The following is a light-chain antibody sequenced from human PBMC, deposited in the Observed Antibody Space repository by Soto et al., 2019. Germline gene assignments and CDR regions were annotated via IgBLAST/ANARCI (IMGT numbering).Light chain of an antibody. V-gene: IGKV1-5*03. CDR2: KTS. J-gene: IGKJ1*01. CDR3: QHYKDYSWT. Sequence: DIHMTQSPSTLSASVGDRVTITCRACQSISLWVAWYQQKPGRAPNLLIYKTSSLETGVPSRFSGSGSGTEFTLTISSLQPDDFATYYCQHYKDYSWTFGQGTKVEVK. CDR1: QSISLW.